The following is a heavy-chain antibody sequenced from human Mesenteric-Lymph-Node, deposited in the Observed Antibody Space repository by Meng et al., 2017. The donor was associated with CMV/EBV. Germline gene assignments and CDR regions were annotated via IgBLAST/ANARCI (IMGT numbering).Heavy chain of an antibody. CDR2: IYYSGST. V-gene: IGHV4-61*01. CDR1: GGSVSSGLYY. Sequence: SGGSVSSGLYYWSWIRQPPGKGLEWIGYIYYSGSTNYNPSLKSRVTISVDTSKNQFSLRLNSVTAADTAMYYCARIIIIGSFDNWFDPWGQGTLVTVSS. D-gene: IGHD3-10*01. J-gene: IGHJ5*02. CDR3: ARIIIIGSFDNWFDP.